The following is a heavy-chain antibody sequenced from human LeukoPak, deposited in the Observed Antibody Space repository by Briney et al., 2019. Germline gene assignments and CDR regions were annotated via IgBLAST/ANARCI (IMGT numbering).Heavy chain of an antibody. Sequence: GASVKVSCKASGYTFTGYYMHWVRQAPGQGLEWMGWINPNSGGTNYAQKFQGRVTMTRDTSISTAYMELSRLRSDDTAVYYCARAPLTISGSYSTSLYYFDYWGQGTLVTVSS. CDR2: INPNSGGT. J-gene: IGHJ4*02. CDR1: GYTFTGYY. D-gene: IGHD3-10*01. CDR3: ARAPLTISGSYSTSLYYFDY. V-gene: IGHV1-2*02.